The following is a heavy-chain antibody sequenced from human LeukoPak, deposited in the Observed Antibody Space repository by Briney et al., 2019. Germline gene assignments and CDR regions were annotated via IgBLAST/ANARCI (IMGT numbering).Heavy chain of an antibody. V-gene: IGHV3-74*01. CDR3: ARPTGSSNSWFDP. CDR1: GFTFSSYW. J-gene: IGHJ5*02. CDR2: INSDGSST. Sequence: GGSLRLSCAASGFTFSSYWMHWVRQVPGKGLVWVSRINSDGSSTIYADSVKGRFTISRDNAKNTLYLQMNSLRVEDTAVCYCARPTGSSNSWFDPWGQGTLVTVSS. D-gene: IGHD1-1*01.